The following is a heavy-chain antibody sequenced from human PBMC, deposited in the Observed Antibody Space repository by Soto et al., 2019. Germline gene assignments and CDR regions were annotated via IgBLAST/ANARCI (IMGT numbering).Heavy chain of an antibody. Sequence: QVQLVESGGGVVQPGRSLRLSCAASGFTFSSYAMHWVRQAPGKGLEWVALISYDGSNKYYADSVKGRFTISRDNSKNTLYLQMNSLRAEDTAVYYCARDLGTYYDILTGYYYFDYWGQGTLVTVSS. D-gene: IGHD3-9*01. J-gene: IGHJ4*02. CDR1: GFTFSSYA. V-gene: IGHV3-30-3*01. CDR3: ARDLGTYYDILTGYYYFDY. CDR2: ISYDGSNK.